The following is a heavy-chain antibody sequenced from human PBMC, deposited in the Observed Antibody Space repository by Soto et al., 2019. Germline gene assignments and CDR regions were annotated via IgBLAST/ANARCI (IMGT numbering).Heavy chain of an antibody. D-gene: IGHD3-10*01. J-gene: IGHJ5*02. Sequence: GGSLRLSCAASGFTFSSYAMISVRQAPGKGLEWVSAISGSGGSTYYADSVKGRFTISRDNSKNTLYLQMNSLRAEDTAVYYCAKAPVLLWFGESINGNWFDPWGQRTLVTVSS. V-gene: IGHV3-23*01. CDR1: GFTFSSYA. CDR3: AKAPVLLWFGESINGNWFDP. CDR2: ISGSGGST.